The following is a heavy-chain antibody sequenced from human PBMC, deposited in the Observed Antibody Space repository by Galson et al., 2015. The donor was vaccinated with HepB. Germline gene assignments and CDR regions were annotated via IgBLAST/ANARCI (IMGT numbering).Heavy chain of an antibody. V-gene: IGHV1-69*02. CDR1: GGTFSSYT. CDR2: IIPILGIA. CDR3: AVNYYGSGSYYYYFDY. J-gene: IGHJ4*02. D-gene: IGHD3-10*01. Sequence: SVKVSCKASGGTFSSYTISWVRQAPGQGLEWMGRIIPILGIANYAQKFQGRVTITADKSTSTAYMELSSLRSEDTAVYYCAVNYYGSGSYYYYFDYWGQGTLVTVSS.